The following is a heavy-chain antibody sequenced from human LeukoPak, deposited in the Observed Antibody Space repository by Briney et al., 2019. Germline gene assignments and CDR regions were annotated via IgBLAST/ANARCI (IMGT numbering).Heavy chain of an antibody. CDR3: ARTCYYDSADFRILYGMDV. CDR1: GYTFTTYD. Sequence: GASVKVSCKASGYTFTTYDINWVRQATGQGLEWMGWMDPHSGNTGYAQKFQGRVTMTRNTSIRTAYMELSSLRSEDTAVYYCARTCYYDSADFRILYGMDVWGQGTTVTVSS. V-gene: IGHV1-8*01. CDR2: MDPHSGNT. J-gene: IGHJ6*02. D-gene: IGHD3-22*01.